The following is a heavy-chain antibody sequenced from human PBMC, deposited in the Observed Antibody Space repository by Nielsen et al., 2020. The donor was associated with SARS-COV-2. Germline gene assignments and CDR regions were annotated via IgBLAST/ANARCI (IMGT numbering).Heavy chain of an antibody. CDR1: GDSVSRDIG. V-gene: IGHV6-1*01. CDR3: ARGRLRGYFDL. Sequence: SQTLSLTCAISGDSVSRDIGWNWIRQSPSRGLEWLGRTYYRSKWYNDYAVSVRSRMTINPDTSKNQFSLQLSSVTPEDTAVYYCARGRLRGYFDLWGQGTLVTVSS. J-gene: IGHJ4*02. D-gene: IGHD5-12*01. CDR2: TYYRSKWYN.